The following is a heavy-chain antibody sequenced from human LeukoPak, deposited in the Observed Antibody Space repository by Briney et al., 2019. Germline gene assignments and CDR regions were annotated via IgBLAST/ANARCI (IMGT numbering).Heavy chain of an antibody. J-gene: IGHJ4*02. CDR2: IYTSGST. D-gene: IGHD3-22*01. Sequence: SETLSLTCTVSGGSISSYYWSWIRQPAGKGLEWIGRIYTSGSTNYNPSLKGRVTISVDTSKNQFSLKLSSVTAADTAVYYCARENSSGYYREYYFDYWGQGTLVTVSS. CDR1: GGSISSYY. CDR3: ARENSSGYYREYYFDY. V-gene: IGHV4-4*07.